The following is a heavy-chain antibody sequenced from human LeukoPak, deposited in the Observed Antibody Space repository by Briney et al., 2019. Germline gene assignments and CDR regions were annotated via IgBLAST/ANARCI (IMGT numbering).Heavy chain of an antibody. Sequence: SETLSLNCTVSGGSISSYYWSWIRQPPGKGLEWIGYIYYSGSTNYDPSLKSRVTISVDTSKNQFSLKLSSVTAADTAVYYCARDPYWDDAFDIWGQGTMVTVSS. D-gene: IGHD2-8*02. CDR1: GGSISSYY. CDR3: ARDPYWDDAFDI. CDR2: IYYSGST. V-gene: IGHV4-59*01. J-gene: IGHJ3*02.